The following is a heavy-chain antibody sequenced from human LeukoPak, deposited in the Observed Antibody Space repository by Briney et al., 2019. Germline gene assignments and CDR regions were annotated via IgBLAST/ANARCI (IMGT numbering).Heavy chain of an antibody. J-gene: IGHJ4*02. V-gene: IGHV4-39*07. CDR1: GGSISSSSYY. Sequence: PSETLSLTCTVSGGSISSSSYYWGWIRQPPGKGLEWIGSIYYSGSTYYNPSLKSRVTISVDTSKNQFSLKLSSVTAADTAVYYCARGRESGSYRGIDYWGQGTLVTVSS. D-gene: IGHD1-26*01. CDR3: ARGRESGSYRGIDY. CDR2: IYYSGST.